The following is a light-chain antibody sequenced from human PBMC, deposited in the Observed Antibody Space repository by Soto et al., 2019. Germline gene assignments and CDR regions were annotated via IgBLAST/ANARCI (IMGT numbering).Light chain of an antibody. CDR3: QQYHTSPLT. CDR1: QSVSSSY. CDR2: GAS. V-gene: IGKV3-20*01. J-gene: IGKJ1*01. Sequence: EIVLTQTPGTLSLFPGEKAPFSCRASQSVSSSYIAWYQQKRGQAPRRLIYGASIRATGIPDRFSGSGSGTDFTLTISRLEPEDFALYYCQQYHTSPLTFGQGTKVDIK.